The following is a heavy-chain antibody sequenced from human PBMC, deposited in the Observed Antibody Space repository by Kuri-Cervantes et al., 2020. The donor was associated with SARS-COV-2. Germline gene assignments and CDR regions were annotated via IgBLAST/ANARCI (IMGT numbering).Heavy chain of an antibody. CDR2: MNPNSGNT. CDR3: ARVAQGVSPYGRPYDYMDV. CDR1: GYTFTSYD. Sequence: ASVKVSCKASGYTFTSYDINWVRQATGQGLEWMGWMNPNSGNTGYAQKFQGRVTITRNTSISTAYMELSSLRSEDTAVYYCARVAQGVSPYGRPYDYMDVWGKGTTVTVSS. J-gene: IGHJ6*03. V-gene: IGHV1-8*03. D-gene: IGHD3-10*01.